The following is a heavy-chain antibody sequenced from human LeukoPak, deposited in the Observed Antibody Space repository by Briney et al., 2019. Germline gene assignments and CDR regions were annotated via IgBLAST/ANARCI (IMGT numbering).Heavy chain of an antibody. CDR2: ISTSGST. CDR3: ATASYFGSGSYGYFDY. D-gene: IGHD3-10*01. V-gene: IGHV4-4*07. CDR1: GGSISNYY. J-gene: IGHJ4*02. Sequence: SETLSLTCTVSGGSISNYYWSWIRQPAGKGLEWIGRISTSGSTNYNPSLKSRVTMSVDTSKNQFSLKLYSVTAADTAVYYCATASYFGSGSYGYFDYWGQGTLVTVSS.